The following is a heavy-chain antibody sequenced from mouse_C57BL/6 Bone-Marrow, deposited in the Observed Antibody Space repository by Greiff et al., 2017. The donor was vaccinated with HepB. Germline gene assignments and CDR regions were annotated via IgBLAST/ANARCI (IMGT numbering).Heavy chain of an antibody. CDR3: ARDGLRRPYWYFDV. D-gene: IGHD2-4*01. CDR2: SRNKANDYTT. CDR1: GFTFSDFY. V-gene: IGHV7-1*01. J-gene: IGHJ1*03. Sequence: EVQRVESGGGLVQSGRSLRLSCATSGFTFSDFYMEWVRQAPGKGLEWIAASRNKANDYTTEYSASVKGRFIVSRDTSQSILYLQMNALRAEDTAIYYCARDGLRRPYWYFDVWGTGTTVTVSS.